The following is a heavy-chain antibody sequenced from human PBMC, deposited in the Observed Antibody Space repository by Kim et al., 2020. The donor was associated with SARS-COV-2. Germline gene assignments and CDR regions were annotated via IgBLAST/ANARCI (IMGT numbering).Heavy chain of an antibody. CDR2: INTNTGNP. CDR1: GYTFTSYA. J-gene: IGHJ6*02. D-gene: IGHD2-2*01. Sequence: ASVKVSCKASGYTFTSYAMNWVRQAPGQGLEWMGWINTNTGNPTYAQGFTGRFVFSLDTSVSTAYLQISSLKAEDTAVYYCARDRVVPAAISYYYYGMDVWGQGTTVTVSS. CDR3: ARDRVVPAAISYYYYGMDV. V-gene: IGHV7-4-1*02.